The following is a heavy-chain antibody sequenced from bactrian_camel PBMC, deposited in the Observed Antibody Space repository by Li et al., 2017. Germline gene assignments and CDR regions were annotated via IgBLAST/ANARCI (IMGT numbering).Heavy chain of an antibody. CDR2: IYPSIYPSRGST. CDR3: AADRKIRSCWEITEFRY. CDR1: QHTSTC. J-gene: IGHJ6*01. D-gene: IGHD2*01. V-gene: IGHV3-3*01. Sequence: QVQLVESGGDSVQAGGSLRLSCTASQHTSTCTGWFRQAPGKEREGVAAIYPSIYPSRGSTFYGSSVKGRFTISRDNAANTVFLQMNSLKPEDTAMYYCAADRKIRSCWEITEFRYRGQGTQVTVS.